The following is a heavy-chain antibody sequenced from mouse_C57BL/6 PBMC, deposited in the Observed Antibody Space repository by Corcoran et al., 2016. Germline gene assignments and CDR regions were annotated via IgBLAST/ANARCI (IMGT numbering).Heavy chain of an antibody. D-gene: IGHD1-1*01. J-gene: IGHJ4*01. CDR1: GYTFTSYG. V-gene: IGHV1-81*01. CDR2: IYPRSGNT. Sequence: QVQLQQSGAELARPGASVKLSCKASGYTFTSYGISWVKQRTGQGLEWIGEIYPRSGNTYYNEKFKGKATLTAAKSSSTAYMELRSLTSEDSAVYFCARYYGSSYYAMDYWGQGTSVTVSS. CDR3: ARYYGSSYYAMDY.